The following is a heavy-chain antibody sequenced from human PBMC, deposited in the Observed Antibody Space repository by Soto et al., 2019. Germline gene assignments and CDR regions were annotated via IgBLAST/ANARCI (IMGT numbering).Heavy chain of an antibody. Sequence: LRLSCAASGFTVSSHYMSWVRQSPGKGLEWVSTMYGGGSTYYRDSVKGRFTISRDNSKNTLFLQMNRLRVDDTAVYYCARASIAAVITIDYWGHGTRVTVSS. CDR3: ARASIAAVITIDY. CDR2: MYGGGST. CDR1: GFTVSSHY. V-gene: IGHV3-66*01. D-gene: IGHD2-21*01. J-gene: IGHJ4*01.